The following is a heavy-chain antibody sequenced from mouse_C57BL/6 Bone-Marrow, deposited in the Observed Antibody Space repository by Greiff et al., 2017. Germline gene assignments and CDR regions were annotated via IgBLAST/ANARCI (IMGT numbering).Heavy chain of an antibody. CDR3: TRIYYGSSYWYFDV. V-gene: IGHV1-18*01. CDR2: INPNNGGT. J-gene: IGHJ1*03. D-gene: IGHD1-1*01. Sequence: EVQLQQSGPELVKPGASVKIPCKASGYTFTDYNMDWVKQSHGKSLEWIGDINPNNGGTIYNQKFKGKATLTVDKSSSTAYMERRSLTSEDSAVYYCTRIYYGSSYWYFDVWGTGTTVTVSS. CDR1: GYTFTDYN.